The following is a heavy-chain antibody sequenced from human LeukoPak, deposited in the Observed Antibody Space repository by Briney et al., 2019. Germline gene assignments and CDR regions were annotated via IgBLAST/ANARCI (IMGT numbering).Heavy chain of an antibody. D-gene: IGHD1-7*01. V-gene: IGHV1-8*01. CDR3: VRGYNRRLFTNYFDP. Sequence: ASVKVSCKTSGYTFNTYDINWVRQALGHGLEWMGWMNPNDGDTDYAPKFRGRVTMTRNASISTAYMELSSLRSEDTAVYYCVRGYNRRLFTNYFDPWGQGSLVTVSS. J-gene: IGHJ5*02. CDR1: GYTFNTYD. CDR2: MNPNDGDT.